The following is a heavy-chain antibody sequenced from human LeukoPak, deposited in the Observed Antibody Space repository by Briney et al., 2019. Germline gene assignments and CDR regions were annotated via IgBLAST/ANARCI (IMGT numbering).Heavy chain of an antibody. Sequence: ASVKVSCKASGYTFTSYGISWVRQAPGQGREWMGWISAYNGNTNYAQKLQGRVTMTTDTSTSTAYMELRSLRSDDTAVYYCARAGGTIAVAGNFDYWGQGTLVTVSS. D-gene: IGHD6-19*01. CDR1: GYTFTSYG. V-gene: IGHV1-18*01. CDR2: ISAYNGNT. CDR3: ARAGGTIAVAGNFDY. J-gene: IGHJ4*02.